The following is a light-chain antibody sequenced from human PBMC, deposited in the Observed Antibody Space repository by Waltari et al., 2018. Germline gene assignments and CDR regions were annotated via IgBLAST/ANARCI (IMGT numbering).Light chain of an antibody. J-gene: IGKJ2*03. Sequence: EIVLTQSPATLSLSPGERATLSCTASQTAGTYLAWYQQKPGQAPRLLIYDASNRATGIPARFSGSGSGTDFTLTISSLEPADSAVYYCQQRSDRPPVSFGQGTKLEIK. CDR2: DAS. CDR3: QQRSDRPPVS. CDR1: QTAGTY. V-gene: IGKV3-11*01.